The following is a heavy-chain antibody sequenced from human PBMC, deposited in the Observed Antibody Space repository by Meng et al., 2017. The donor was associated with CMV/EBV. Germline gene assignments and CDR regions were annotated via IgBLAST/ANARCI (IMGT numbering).Heavy chain of an antibody. Sequence: SGPTLVKPTQTLTLTCTFSGFSLSTSGMRVSWIRQPPGKALEWLARIDWDDDKFSSTSLKTRLTISKDTSKNQVVLTMTNMDPVDTATYYCARSRIAAAGTRRTYYYYGMDVWGQGTTVTVSS. CDR1: GFSLSTSGMR. D-gene: IGHD6-13*01. CDR2: IDWDDDK. J-gene: IGHJ6*02. V-gene: IGHV2-70D*14. CDR3: ARSRIAAAGTRRTYYYYGMDV.